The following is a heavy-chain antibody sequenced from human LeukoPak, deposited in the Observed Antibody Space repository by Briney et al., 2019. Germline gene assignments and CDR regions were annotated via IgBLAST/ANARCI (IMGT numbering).Heavy chain of an antibody. CDR1: GFTFSSYW. CDR2: INSDGSST. Sequence: GGSLRLSCAASGFTFSSYWMHWVRQAPGKGLVWVSRINSDGSSTSYADSVRGRFSISRDNAKNSLYLQMNSLRAEDTAVYYCAREANDYGDYALYYYYYMDVWGKGTTVTVSS. D-gene: IGHD4-17*01. CDR3: AREANDYGDYALYYYYYMDV. V-gene: IGHV3-74*01. J-gene: IGHJ6*03.